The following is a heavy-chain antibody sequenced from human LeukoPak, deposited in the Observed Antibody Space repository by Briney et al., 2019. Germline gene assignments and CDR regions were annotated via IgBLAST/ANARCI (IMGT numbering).Heavy chain of an antibody. Sequence: PSETLSLTCTVSGVSISSSNSYWGWIRQPPGKGLEWIGSIYYSGNTYYNASLKSQVSISIDTSKNQFSLRLTSVTAADTAVYYCARLSRDGYNWATGWFDPWGQGTLVTVSS. V-gene: IGHV4-39*01. CDR1: GVSISSSNSY. D-gene: IGHD5-24*01. CDR2: IYYSGNT. J-gene: IGHJ5*02. CDR3: ARLSRDGYNWATGWFDP.